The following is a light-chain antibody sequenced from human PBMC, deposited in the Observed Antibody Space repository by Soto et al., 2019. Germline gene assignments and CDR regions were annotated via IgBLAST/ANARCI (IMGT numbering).Light chain of an antibody. CDR1: SSDVGGDNF. V-gene: IGLV2-11*01. CDR2: DVT. CDR3: CSYAGGYTHV. Sequence: QSSLSPSRSVSGSPGQSVTISCTGTSSDVGGDNFVSWFQQYPGKAPKLIIYDVTNRPSGVPDRFSGSKSGSTASLTISGLQTDDEADYYCCSYAGGYTHVFGTGTKVTVL. J-gene: IGLJ1*01.